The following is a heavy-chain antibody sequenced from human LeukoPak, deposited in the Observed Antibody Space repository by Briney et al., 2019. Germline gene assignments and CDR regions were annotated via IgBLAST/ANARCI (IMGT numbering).Heavy chain of an antibody. Sequence: SETLSLTCTVSGGSISSYYWSWIRQPPGKGPEWIRYIHTSGTTNYNPSLKGRVTISADTSKNQFSLKLSSVTAADTAVYFCARRTPENFDYWGQGTLVTVSS. J-gene: IGHJ4*02. D-gene: IGHD1-14*01. CDR2: IHTSGTT. CDR1: GGSISSYY. V-gene: IGHV4-4*09. CDR3: ARRTPENFDY.